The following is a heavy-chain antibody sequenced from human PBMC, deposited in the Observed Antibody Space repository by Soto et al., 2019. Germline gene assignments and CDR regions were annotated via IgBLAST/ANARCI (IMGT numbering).Heavy chain of an antibody. CDR2: VTVTGGST. V-gene: IGHV3-23*01. Sequence: GGSLRLSCAASAISFNTYGVTWVRQAPGKGLEWVSTVTVTGGSTYYADSVKGRFTISRDRSNYTVSLLLNSLRVEDTAIYYCARQKSPEGWFDPWGQGTLVTVSS. J-gene: IGHJ5*02. CDR3: ARQKSPEGWFDP. CDR1: AISFNTYG.